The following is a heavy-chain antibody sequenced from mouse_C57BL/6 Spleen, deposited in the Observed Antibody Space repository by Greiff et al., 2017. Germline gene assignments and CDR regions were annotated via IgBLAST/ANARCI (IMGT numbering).Heavy chain of an antibody. Sequence: LVESGPELVKPGASVKISCKASGYSFTSYYIHWVKQRPGQGLEWIGWIYPGSGNTKYNEKFKGKATLTADTSSSTAYMQLSGLTSEDSAVYYSARGGSSGSFDYWGQGTTLTVSS. D-gene: IGHD3-2*02. CDR1: GYSFTSYY. V-gene: IGHV1-66*01. CDR2: IYPGSGNT. CDR3: ARGGSSGSFDY. J-gene: IGHJ2*01.